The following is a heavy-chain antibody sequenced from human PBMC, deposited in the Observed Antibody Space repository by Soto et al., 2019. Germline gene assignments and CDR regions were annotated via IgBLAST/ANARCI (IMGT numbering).Heavy chain of an antibody. D-gene: IGHD6-13*01. CDR2: ISNGGNYI. J-gene: IGHJ4*02. CDR1: GSPFSTYG. V-gene: IGHV3-21*01. Sequence: EVQVVESGGGVVKPGGSLRLSCTASGSPFSTYGMNWVRQAPGKGLEWVSSISNGGNYIYYADSVQGRFTISRDNAKKSLYLQMNSLSAEDTAVYFSARDESAGSSIRYWGQGTLVTVSS. CDR3: ARDESAGSSIRY.